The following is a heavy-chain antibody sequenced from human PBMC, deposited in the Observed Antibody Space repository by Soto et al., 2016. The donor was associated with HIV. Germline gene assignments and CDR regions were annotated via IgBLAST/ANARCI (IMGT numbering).Heavy chain of an antibody. CDR2: ISGYNGNT. Sequence: QIQLVQSGAEVKKPGASAKVSCKASGYTFTYYGISWLRQAPGQGLEWMGWISGYNGNTNYTQKLQGRVTMTTDTSTSTAYMELRSLRSDDTAVYYCARGYGGNSRDAFDIWGQGTMVTVSS. CDR3: ARGYGGNSRDAFDI. V-gene: IGHV1-18*01. J-gene: IGHJ3*02. CDR1: GYTFTYYG. D-gene: IGHD4-17*01.